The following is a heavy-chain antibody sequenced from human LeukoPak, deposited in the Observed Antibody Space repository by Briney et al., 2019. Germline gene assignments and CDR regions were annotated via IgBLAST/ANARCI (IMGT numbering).Heavy chain of an antibody. CDR3: AKDHYDYVWGSYRIYYFDY. Sequence: GGSLRLSCAASGFTFSSYAMSWVRQAPGKGLEGVSAISGSGGSTYYADSVKGRFTISRDNSKNTLYLQMNSLRAEGTAVYYCAKDHYDYVWGSYRIYYFDYWGQRTLVTVSS. D-gene: IGHD3-16*02. V-gene: IGHV3-23*01. CDR2: ISGSGGST. J-gene: IGHJ4*02. CDR1: GFTFSSYA.